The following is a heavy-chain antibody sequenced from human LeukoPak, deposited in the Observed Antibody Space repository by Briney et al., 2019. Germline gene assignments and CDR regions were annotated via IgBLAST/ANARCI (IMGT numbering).Heavy chain of an antibody. CDR1: GYTLTELS. Sequence: ASVKVSCKVSGYTLTELSMHWVRQAPGKGLEWMGGFDPEDGETIYAQKFQGRVTMTEDTSTDTAYMELSSLRSEDTAVYYYATGISIVGATIQEDYWGQGTLVTVSS. CDR3: ATGISIVGATIQEDY. J-gene: IGHJ4*02. D-gene: IGHD1-26*01. CDR2: FDPEDGET. V-gene: IGHV1-24*01.